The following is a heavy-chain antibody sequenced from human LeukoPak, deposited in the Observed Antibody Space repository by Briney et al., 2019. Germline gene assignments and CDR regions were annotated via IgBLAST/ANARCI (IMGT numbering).Heavy chain of an antibody. J-gene: IGHJ6*02. CDR2: ISYDGGNK. D-gene: IGHD2-15*01. CDR3: AKACSGRHYYYYGMDV. V-gene: IGHV3-30*18. CDR1: GFTFSSYG. Sequence: GRSLRLSCAASGFTFSSYGMHWVRQAPGKGLEWVAVISYDGGNKYYADSVKGRFTISRDNSKNTLYLQMNSLRAEDTAVYYCAKACSGRHYYYYGMDVWGQGTTVTVSS.